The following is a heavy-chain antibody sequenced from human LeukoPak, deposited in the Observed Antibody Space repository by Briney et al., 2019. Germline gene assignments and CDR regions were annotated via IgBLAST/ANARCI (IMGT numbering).Heavy chain of an antibody. J-gene: IGHJ3*02. CDR2: IYYSGTA. D-gene: IGHD2-21*02. Sequence: SGTLSLICAVSGDSITNPKWWSWVRQPPGKGLEWLGEIYYSGTANYNPSLGSRVTISVDKSKNQLSLRLSSVTAADTAVYYCARHDFFAFDIWGQGTMVTVSS. V-gene: IGHV4-4*02. CDR1: GDSITNPKW. CDR3: ARHDFFAFDI.